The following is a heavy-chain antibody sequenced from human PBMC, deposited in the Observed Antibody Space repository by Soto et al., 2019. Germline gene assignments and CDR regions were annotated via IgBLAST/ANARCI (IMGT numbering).Heavy chain of an antibody. CDR1: VGSIRSNY. Sequence: ETLSLTCNVSVGSIRSNYWSWIRQPAGKALEWIGRIYTSGTTNYNPSLKSRATMLIDTSKNQFSLILSSVTAADTGVYYCAREGASGFGMDVWGQGTTVTVSS. CDR3: AREGASGFGMDV. V-gene: IGHV4-4*07. J-gene: IGHJ6*02. CDR2: IYTSGTT. D-gene: IGHD1-26*01.